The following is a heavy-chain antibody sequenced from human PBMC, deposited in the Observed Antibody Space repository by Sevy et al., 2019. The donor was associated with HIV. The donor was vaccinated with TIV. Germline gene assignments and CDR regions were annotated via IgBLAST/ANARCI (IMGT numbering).Heavy chain of an antibody. Sequence: GGCLRLSCGASGFIFSNNAMNWVRQAPGKGPEWVSGVESGGSTYYADSVKGRFTISRDNSKNMLFLQMSSLRAEDTSSYYCATGDTAMITDLDYWGLGTLVTVSS. CDR2: VESGGST. CDR1: GFIFSNNA. J-gene: IGHJ4*02. V-gene: IGHV3-23*01. CDR3: ATGDTAMITDLDY. D-gene: IGHD5-18*01.